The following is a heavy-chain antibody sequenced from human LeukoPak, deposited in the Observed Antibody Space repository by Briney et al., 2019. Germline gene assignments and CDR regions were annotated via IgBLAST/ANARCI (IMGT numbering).Heavy chain of an antibody. Sequence: SETLSLTCTVSGGSISSSSYYWGWIRQPPGKGLEGIGSIYYSGSTYYNPSLKSRVTISVDTSKNQFSLKLSSVTAADTAVYYCARRGAVVVVTAAFDYWGQGTLVTVSS. J-gene: IGHJ4*02. CDR1: GGSISSSSYY. CDR3: ARRGAVVVVTAAFDY. CDR2: IYYSGST. D-gene: IGHD2-21*02. V-gene: IGHV4-39*01.